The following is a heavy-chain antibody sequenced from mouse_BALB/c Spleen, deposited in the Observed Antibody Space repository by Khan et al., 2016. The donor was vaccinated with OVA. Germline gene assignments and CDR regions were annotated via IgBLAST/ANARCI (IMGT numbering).Heavy chain of an antibody. J-gene: IGHJ4*01. D-gene: IGHD3-3*01. CDR3: ARDAGRY. CDR2: INPKNGIT. V-gene: IGHV1-18*01. Sequence: EVQLQQSGPELVKPGASVKISCKTSGYTFTEYTLHWVKQSHGKSLEWIGVINPKNGITSYNKKFKGKATLTVDKSSSTAYMEFRSLTSEDSAVYYCARDAGRYWGQGTSVTVSS. CDR1: GYTFTEYT.